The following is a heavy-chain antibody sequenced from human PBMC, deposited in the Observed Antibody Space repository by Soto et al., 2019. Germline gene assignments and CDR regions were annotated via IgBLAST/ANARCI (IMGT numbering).Heavy chain of an antibody. CDR3: AYGGVVNTLTYFDH. D-gene: IGHD3-22*01. CDR2: ITTYTGNT. J-gene: IGHJ4*02. Sequence: ASVKVSCKASGYTFTTYAITWVRQAPGQGLEWMGWITTYTGNTNYAQKFQGRVTMTTDTSTSTAYMELLSLRSDDTAVYYCAYGGVVNTLTYFDHWGQGTQVTVSS. CDR1: GYTFTTYA. V-gene: IGHV1-18*01.